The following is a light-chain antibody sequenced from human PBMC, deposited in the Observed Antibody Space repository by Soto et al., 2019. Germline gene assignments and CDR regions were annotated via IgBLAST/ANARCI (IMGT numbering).Light chain of an antibody. CDR3: QQYHDWPPEYT. J-gene: IGKJ2*01. CDR2: TAS. V-gene: IGKV3-15*01. Sequence: EIVMTQSPATLSVSPGERATLSCRASQSVSSNLAWYQQKPGQAPRLLIYTASTRATGIPARFSGSGSGTEFTLTISSLQSEDFAVYYCQQYHDWPPEYTFGQGTKLEIK. CDR1: QSVSSN.